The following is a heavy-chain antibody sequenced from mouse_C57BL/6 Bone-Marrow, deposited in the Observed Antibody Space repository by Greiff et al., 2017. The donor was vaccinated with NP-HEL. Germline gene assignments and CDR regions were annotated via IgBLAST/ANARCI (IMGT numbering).Heavy chain of an antibody. J-gene: IGHJ2*01. V-gene: IGHV1-4*01. CDR2: INPSSGYT. Sequence: QVQLKQSGAELARPGASVKMSCKASGYTFTSYTMHWVKQRPGQGLEWIGYINPSSGYTKYNQQFKDKATLTADKSSSTAYMQLSSLTSEDSAVYYCARDGPPYYFDYWGQGTTLTVSS. CDR3: ARDGPPYYFDY. D-gene: IGHD2-3*01. CDR1: GYTFTSYT.